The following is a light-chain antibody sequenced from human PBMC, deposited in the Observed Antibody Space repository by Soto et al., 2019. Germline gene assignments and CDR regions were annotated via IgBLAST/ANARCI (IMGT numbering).Light chain of an antibody. Sequence: EIVMTQSPATLSVSLGERATLSCRASQSVSSRLAWYQQKPGQAPRLLIYDASNRATGIPARFSGSGSGTDFTLTISRLEPEDFAVYYCQQYGSSLWTFGQGTKVDI. J-gene: IGKJ1*01. V-gene: IGKV3-20*01. CDR3: QQYGSSLWT. CDR1: QSVSSR. CDR2: DAS.